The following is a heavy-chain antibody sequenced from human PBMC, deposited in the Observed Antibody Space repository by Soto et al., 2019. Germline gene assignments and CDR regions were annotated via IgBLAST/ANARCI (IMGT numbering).Heavy chain of an antibody. V-gene: IGHV1-46*01. CDR1: GYTFTNYY. J-gene: IGHJ4*02. D-gene: IGHD5-12*01. CDR2: INPSGGST. CDR3: ARDGEGYNSWAIQYLDN. Sequence: QVQLVQSGAEVKKPGASVKVSCKASGYTFTNYYMHWVRQAPGQGLEWVGIINPSGGSTTYAQKFKGRITLTKDTSTSTVYMELSSLRSEDTAVYYCARDGEGYNSWAIQYLDNWGQGTLVTVSS.